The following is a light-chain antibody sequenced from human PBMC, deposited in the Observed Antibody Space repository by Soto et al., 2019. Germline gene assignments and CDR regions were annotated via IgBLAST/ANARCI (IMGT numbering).Light chain of an antibody. CDR2: AAS. CDR1: RAISRY. V-gene: IGKV1-9*01. CDR3: QQFNDYPLT. J-gene: IGKJ4*01. Sequence: DIKLTQSPSFLSASVGDRVTITCRASRAISRYLAWYQQRPGEAPKLLIFAASTLQSGVPSRFSGSGSGTEVTLTISSLQPEDFATYYCQQFNDYPLTFGGGTKVEIK.